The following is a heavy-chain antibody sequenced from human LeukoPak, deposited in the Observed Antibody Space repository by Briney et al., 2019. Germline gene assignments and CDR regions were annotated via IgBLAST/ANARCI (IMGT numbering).Heavy chain of an antibody. J-gene: IGHJ4*02. CDR1: GFTFSSYS. V-gene: IGHV3-21*01. D-gene: IGHD6-13*01. CDR2: ISSSSSYI. Sequence: GGSLRLSCAASGFTFSSYSMNWVRQAPGKGLEWVSSISSSSSYIYYADSVKGRFTISRDNAKNLLYLQMNSLRAEDTAVYYCARAYSSSWSHDYWGQGTLVTVSS. CDR3: ARAYSSSWSHDY.